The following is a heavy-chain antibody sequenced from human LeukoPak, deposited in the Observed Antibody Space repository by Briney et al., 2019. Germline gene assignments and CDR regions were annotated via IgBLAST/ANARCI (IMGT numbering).Heavy chain of an antibody. J-gene: IGHJ5*02. V-gene: IGHV4-39*07. CDR1: GGSISSSSYS. CDR3: ASGYGGNNWFDP. Sequence: PSETLSLTCTVSGGSISSSSYSWGWIRQPPGKGLEWIGSIYYSGSTYYNPSLKSRVTISVDTSKNQFSLKLSSVTAADTAVYYCASGYGGNNWFDPWGQGTLVTVSS. CDR2: IYYSGST. D-gene: IGHD4-23*01.